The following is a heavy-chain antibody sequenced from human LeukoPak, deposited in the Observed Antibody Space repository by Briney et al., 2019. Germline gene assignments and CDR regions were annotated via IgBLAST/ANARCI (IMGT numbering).Heavy chain of an antibody. CDR1: GFTFSSYS. CDR3: ARERAAAASSSDFDY. V-gene: IGHV3-30*04. J-gene: IGHJ4*02. Sequence: GGSLRLSCAASGFTFSSYSIHWVRQTPGKGLEWVSAISYDGTKKFYADSVKGRFTLSRDNSKNTLYLQMNSLTTEDTAVYFCARERAAAASSSDFDYWGQGTLVTVSS. D-gene: IGHD6-13*01. CDR2: ISYDGTKK.